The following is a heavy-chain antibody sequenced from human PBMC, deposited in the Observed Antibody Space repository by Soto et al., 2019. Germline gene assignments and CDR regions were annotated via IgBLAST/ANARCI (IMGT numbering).Heavy chain of an antibody. D-gene: IGHD1-26*01. CDR1: GFTFSTFD. Sequence: EVQLLESGGGLVQPGGSLRLSCAASGFTFSTFDMSWVRQAPGKGLEWLSVFSGSGDTTYYADSVKGRFTISRDNSNKALYLQMSSLRGEDTAIYGCGKGAWMDSWGQGTLVTVSS. J-gene: IGHJ5*01. CDR2: FSGSGDTT. CDR3: GKGAWMDS. V-gene: IGHV3-23*01.